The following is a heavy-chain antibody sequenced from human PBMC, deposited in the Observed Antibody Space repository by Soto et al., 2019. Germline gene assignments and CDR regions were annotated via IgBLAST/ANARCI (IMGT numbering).Heavy chain of an antibody. CDR1: GGSFRGYY. J-gene: IGHJ4*02. Sequence: SETLSLTCAVYGGSFRGYYWTWVRQPPGTGLEWIGEINHSGSTNYNPSLKSRVTISVDTSKNQFSLKLTSVTAADTAVYYCARDKITGLFDYWGQGTLVTVSS. D-gene: IGHD2-8*02. CDR3: ARDKITGLFDY. CDR2: INHSGST. V-gene: IGHV4-34*01.